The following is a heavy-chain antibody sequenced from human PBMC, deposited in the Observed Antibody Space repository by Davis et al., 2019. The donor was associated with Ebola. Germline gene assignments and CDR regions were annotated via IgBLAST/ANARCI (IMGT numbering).Heavy chain of an antibody. V-gene: IGHV3-23*01. CDR2: ISGGGDET. CDR3: GRDTRGIDS. J-gene: IGHJ4*02. Sequence: GESLKISCAASGFTFARHAMDWVRQAPGKGLEWVSSISGGGDETYFAESVKGRFTMSRDNSKNTLYLEMNDLRGDDTAVYFCGRDTRGIDSWGQGTLVTVAA. D-gene: IGHD3-16*01. CDR1: GFTFARHA.